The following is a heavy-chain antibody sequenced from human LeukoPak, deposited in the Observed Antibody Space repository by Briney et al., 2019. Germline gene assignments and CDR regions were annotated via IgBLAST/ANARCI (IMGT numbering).Heavy chain of an antibody. Sequence: PSETLSLTCAAYGGSFSGYYWSWIRQPPGKGLEWIGEINHSGSTNYNPSLKSRVTISVDTSKNQFSLKLSSVTAADTAVYYCARALGKVAATVANYYYMDVWGKGTTVTVSS. CDR3: ARALGKVAATVANYYYMDV. CDR2: INHSGST. V-gene: IGHV4-34*01. CDR1: GGSFSGYY. D-gene: IGHD2-15*01. J-gene: IGHJ6*03.